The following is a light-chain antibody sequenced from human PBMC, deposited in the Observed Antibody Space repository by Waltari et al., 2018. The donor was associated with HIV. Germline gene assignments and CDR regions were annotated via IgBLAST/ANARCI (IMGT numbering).Light chain of an antibody. CDR1: SSNIGSNA. J-gene: IGLJ3*02. V-gene: IGLV1-44*01. CDR2: NHK. CDR3: AAWDDSLNGVM. Sequence: QSLLTQPPSASGTPGQRVSISCSGSSSNIGSNAVNWYQQLPGTAPKLLIYNHKHRPSAVPDRFAGSTSGPSASLAISGLQSEDEAAYYCAAWDDSLNGVMFGGGTTLTVL.